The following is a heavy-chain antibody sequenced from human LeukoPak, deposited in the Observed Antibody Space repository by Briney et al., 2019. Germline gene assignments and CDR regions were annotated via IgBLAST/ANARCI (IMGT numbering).Heavy chain of an antibody. D-gene: IGHD2-2*01. CDR3: ATVSSTSPDYYYYGMGV. J-gene: IGHJ6*02. V-gene: IGHV1-24*01. CDR1: GYTLTELS. CDR2: FDPEDGET. Sequence: GASVKVSCKVSGYTLTELSMHWVRQAPGKGLEWMGGFDPEDGETIYAQKFQGRVTMTEDTSTDTAYMELSSLRSEDTAVYYCATVSSTSPDYYYYGMGVWGQGTTVTVSS.